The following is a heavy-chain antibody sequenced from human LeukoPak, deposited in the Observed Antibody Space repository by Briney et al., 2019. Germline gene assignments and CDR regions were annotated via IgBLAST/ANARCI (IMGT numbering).Heavy chain of an antibody. Sequence: SETLSLTCAVSGGSISSGGYSWSWIRQPPGKGLEWIGYIYYSGSTYYNPSLKSRVTISVDTSKNQFSLKLSSVTAADTAVYYCARGEAAGIRRWLPSHYYYYMDVWGKGTTVTISS. J-gene: IGHJ6*03. CDR3: ARGEAAGIRRWLPSHYYYYMDV. D-gene: IGHD6-13*01. CDR2: IYYSGST. CDR1: GGSISSGGYS. V-gene: IGHV4-30-4*07.